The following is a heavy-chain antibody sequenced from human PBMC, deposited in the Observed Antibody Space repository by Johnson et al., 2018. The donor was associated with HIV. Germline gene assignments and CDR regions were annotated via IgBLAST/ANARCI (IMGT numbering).Heavy chain of an antibody. V-gene: IGHV3-30*18. Sequence: QVQLVESGGGVVQPGRSLRLSCAASGFTFSSYAMHWVRQAPAKGLQWVAVISYDGSNKYYADSVKGRFTISRDNSKNTLYLQMNSLRAEDTAVYYCAKFVGAGSYDAFDIWGQGTMVTVSS. D-gene: IGHD1-26*01. CDR2: ISYDGSNK. J-gene: IGHJ3*02. CDR3: AKFVGAGSYDAFDI. CDR1: GFTFSSYA.